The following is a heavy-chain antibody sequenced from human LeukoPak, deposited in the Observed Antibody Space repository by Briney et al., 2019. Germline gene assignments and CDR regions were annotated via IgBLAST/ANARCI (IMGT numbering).Heavy chain of an antibody. Sequence: PGGSLRLSCAASGFIVNSNYMSWVRQAPGKGLEWVPVIYSGGTTYYADSVKGRFTISRDNSENTLYLQMNSLRAEDTAVYYCAKDTTPRYCSSTSCYIGWAHWGQGTLVTVSS. D-gene: IGHD2-2*02. CDR1: GFIVNSNY. CDR2: IYSGGTT. CDR3: AKDTTPRYCSSTSCYIGWAH. J-gene: IGHJ4*02. V-gene: IGHV3-53*01.